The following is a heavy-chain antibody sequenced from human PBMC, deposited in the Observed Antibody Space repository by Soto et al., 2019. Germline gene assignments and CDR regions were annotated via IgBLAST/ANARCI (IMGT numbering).Heavy chain of an antibody. CDR2: ISAHNGNT. Sequence: QVHLVQSGAEVKKPGASVKVSCQGSGYAFTTYGITWVRQAPGQGLEWMGWISAHNGNTNYAQKLQGRVTVTRDTSTSTAYRELRSLRYDETAVYYCARGRYGDYWGQEALVTVSS. J-gene: IGHJ4*02. D-gene: IGHD1-1*01. CDR1: GYAFTTYG. CDR3: ARGRYGDY. V-gene: IGHV1-18*01.